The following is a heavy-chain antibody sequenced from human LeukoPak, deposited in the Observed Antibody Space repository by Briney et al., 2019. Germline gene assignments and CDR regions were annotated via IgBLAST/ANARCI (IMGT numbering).Heavy chain of an antibody. CDR2: INHSGST. CDR3: ARGLVVPAASPNYYYYYGMDV. J-gene: IGHJ6*02. D-gene: IGHD2-2*01. CDR1: GGSISSSSYY. V-gene: IGHV4-39*07. Sequence: SETLSLTCTVSGGSISSSSYYWGWIRQPPGKGLEWIGEINHSGSTNYNPSLKSRVTISVDTSKNQFSLKLSSVTAADTAVYYCARGLVVPAASPNYYYYYGMDVWGQGTTVTVSS.